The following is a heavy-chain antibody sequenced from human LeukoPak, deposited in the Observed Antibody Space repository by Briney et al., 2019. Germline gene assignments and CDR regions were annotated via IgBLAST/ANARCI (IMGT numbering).Heavy chain of an antibody. D-gene: IGHD3-3*01. V-gene: IGHV3-48*02. Sequence: PGGSLSLSCAASGFTFSGYSLNWVRQPPGKGLEWVSYIGSSSSSIYYADSVKGRFTISRDNAKNSLYLQMNSLRDEDTAVYYCARALGLEIDYWGQGTLVTVSS. CDR1: GFTFSGYS. J-gene: IGHJ4*02. CDR2: IGSSSSSI. CDR3: ARALGLEIDY.